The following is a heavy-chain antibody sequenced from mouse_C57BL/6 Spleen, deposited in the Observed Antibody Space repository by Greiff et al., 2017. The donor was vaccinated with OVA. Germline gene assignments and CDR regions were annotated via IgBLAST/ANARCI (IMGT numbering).Heavy chain of an antibody. Sequence: VQLQQSGAELVKPGASVKISCKASGYAFSSYWMNWVKQRPGKGLEWIGQIYPGDGDTNYNGKFKGKATLTADKPSSTAYMQLSSLTSEDSAVYYCAREASTLDYYAMDYWGQGTSVTVSS. J-gene: IGHJ4*01. CDR2: IYPGDGDT. V-gene: IGHV1-80*01. D-gene: IGHD6-1*01. CDR3: AREASTLDYYAMDY. CDR1: GYAFSSYW.